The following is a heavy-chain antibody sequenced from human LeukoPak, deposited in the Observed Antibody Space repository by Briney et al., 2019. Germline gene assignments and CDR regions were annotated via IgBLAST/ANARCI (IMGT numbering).Heavy chain of an antibody. J-gene: IGHJ6*02. V-gene: IGHV1-18*01. Sequence: ASVKVSCKASGYTFTSYGISWVRQAPGQGLEGMGWISAYNGNTNYAQKLQGRVNMTTDTSTSTAYMELRSLRSDDTAVYYCARIRVSQLERRGPKTDYYYYGMDVWGQGTTVTVSS. CDR1: GYTFTSYG. CDR2: ISAYNGNT. D-gene: IGHD1-1*01. CDR3: ARIRVSQLERRGPKTDYYYYGMDV.